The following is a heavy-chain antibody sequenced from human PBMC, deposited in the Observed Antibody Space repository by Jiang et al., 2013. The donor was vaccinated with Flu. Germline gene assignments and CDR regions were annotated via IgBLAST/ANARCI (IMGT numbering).Heavy chain of an antibody. CDR1: GGSISSSSYY. J-gene: IGHJ3*02. CDR3: ARPNGVQRRGNAFDI. V-gene: IGHV4-39*01. D-gene: IGHD2-8*01. CDR2: VLYSGTT. Sequence: PGLVKPSETLSLTCTVSGGSISSSSYYWGWIRQPPGKGLEWIGSVLYSGTTYYNPSLKSRVTMSVDTSRNQFSLKLISVTASDTAVYYCARPNGVQRRGNAFDIWGQGTMVTVSS.